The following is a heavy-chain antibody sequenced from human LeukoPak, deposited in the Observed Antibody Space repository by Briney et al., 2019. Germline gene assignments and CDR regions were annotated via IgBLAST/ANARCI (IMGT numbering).Heavy chain of an antibody. V-gene: IGHV1-2*02. Sequence: ASVKVSCKASGYAFTGYYLHWVRQAPGQGLEWVAYINPDTGGTNYAQTFQGRVTVTRDASISTAYMEMSRLTSDDTAIYYCARVAAYTSTWSWFDPWGQGTLVTVSS. J-gene: IGHJ5*02. D-gene: IGHD6-13*01. CDR1: GYAFTGYY. CDR3: ARVAAYTSTWSWFDP. CDR2: INPDTGGT.